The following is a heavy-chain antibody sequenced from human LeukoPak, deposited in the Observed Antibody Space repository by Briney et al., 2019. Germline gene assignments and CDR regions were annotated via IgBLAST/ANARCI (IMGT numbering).Heavy chain of an antibody. Sequence: QPGGSLRLSCAASGFMLSSHWMSWVRQAPGKGLEWVANIKQGGSEQYYVDSVKGRFTISRDDAKNSLFLQMTSVKAEDTAVYYCARDISGGYWGQGTLVTVSS. CDR1: GFMLSSHW. D-gene: IGHD3-10*01. V-gene: IGHV3-7*01. CDR3: ARDISGGY. CDR2: IKQGGSEQ. J-gene: IGHJ4*02.